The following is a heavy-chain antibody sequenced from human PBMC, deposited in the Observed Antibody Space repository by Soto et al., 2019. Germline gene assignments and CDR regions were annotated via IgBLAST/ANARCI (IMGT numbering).Heavy chain of an antibody. CDR1: GGSISSSSYY. D-gene: IGHD6-6*01. J-gene: IGHJ6*03. CDR2: INHSGST. Sequence: SETLSLTCTVSGGSISSSSYYWGWIRQPPGKGLEWIGEINHSGSTNYNPSLKSRVTISVDTSKNQFSLKLSSVTAADTAVYYCARVGSSSTRNYYYYKDVWGKGTTVTVSS. V-gene: IGHV4-39*07. CDR3: ARVGSSSTRNYYYYKDV.